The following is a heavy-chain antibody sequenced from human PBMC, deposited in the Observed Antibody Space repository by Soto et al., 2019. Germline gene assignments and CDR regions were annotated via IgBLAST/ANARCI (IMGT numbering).Heavy chain of an antibody. V-gene: IGHV1-2*04. D-gene: IGHD3-10*01. Sequence: QVQLVQSGAEVKKPGASVKVSCKASGYTFTGYYMHWVRQAPGQGLEWMGWINPNSGGTNYAQKFQRWVTMTRDTSISTAYMELSRLRSDVTAVYYCARDSITMVRGVPTYYYYYYGMDVWGQGTTVTVSS. J-gene: IGHJ6*02. CDR2: INPNSGGT. CDR3: ARDSITMVRGVPTYYYYYYGMDV. CDR1: GYTFTGYY.